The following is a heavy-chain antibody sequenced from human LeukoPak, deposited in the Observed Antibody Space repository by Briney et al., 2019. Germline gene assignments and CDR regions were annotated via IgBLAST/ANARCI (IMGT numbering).Heavy chain of an antibody. CDR3: TTENHLYYFDH. D-gene: IGHD1-14*01. Sequence: GGSLRLSCAASGFTFSSYGMHWVRQAPGKGLEWVGRIKSKTDGGTTDYAAPVKGRFTISRDDSKNTLYLQMNSLKTEDTAVYYCTTENHLYYFDHWGQGTLVTVSS. CDR1: GFTFSSYG. V-gene: IGHV3-15*01. J-gene: IGHJ4*02. CDR2: IKSKTDGGTT.